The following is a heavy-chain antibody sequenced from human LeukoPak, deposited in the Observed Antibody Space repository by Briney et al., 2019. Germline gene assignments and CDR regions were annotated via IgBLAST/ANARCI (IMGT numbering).Heavy chain of an antibody. CDR1: GFTFTDYG. Sequence: GGSLRLSCAASGFTFTDYGIHWVRQAPSKGLEWVTFIRYDGSGQYYADSVKGRFTISRDNSKNTLYLQMNSLRPEDTAVYYCAKDHGYSYGFPDYWGLGTLVTVSS. CDR2: IRYDGSGQ. CDR3: AKDHGYSYGFPDY. V-gene: IGHV3-30*02. D-gene: IGHD5-18*01. J-gene: IGHJ4*02.